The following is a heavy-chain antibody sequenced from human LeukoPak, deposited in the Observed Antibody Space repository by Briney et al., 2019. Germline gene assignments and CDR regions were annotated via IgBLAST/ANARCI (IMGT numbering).Heavy chain of an antibody. CDR1: GFTFSSYA. J-gene: IGHJ4*02. CDR3: AKHLREIKDIVVVVAATPDY. CDR2: ISGSGGST. V-gene: IGHV3-23*01. D-gene: IGHD2-15*01. Sequence: GGSLRLSCAASGFTFSSYAMSWVRQAPGKGLEWVSAISGSGGSTYYADSVKGRFTISRDNSKNTLYLQVNSLRAEDTAVYYCAKHLREIKDIVVVVAATPDYWGQGTLVTVSS.